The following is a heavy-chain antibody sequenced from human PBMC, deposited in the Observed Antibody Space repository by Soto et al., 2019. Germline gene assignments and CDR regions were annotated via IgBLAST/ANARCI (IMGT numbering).Heavy chain of an antibody. D-gene: IGHD4-17*01. J-gene: IGHJ6*02. V-gene: IGHV1-18*01. CDR1: GYTFTSYG. Sequence: QVQLVQSGAEVKKPGASVKVSCKASGYTFTSYGISWVRQAPGQGLEWMGWISAYNGNTNYAQKLQGRVTMTTDTYTSTAYMGLRSLRSDDTAVYYCARYGRGDYIPTYYYYGMDVWGQGTTVTVSS. CDR3: ARYGRGDYIPTYYYYGMDV. CDR2: ISAYNGNT.